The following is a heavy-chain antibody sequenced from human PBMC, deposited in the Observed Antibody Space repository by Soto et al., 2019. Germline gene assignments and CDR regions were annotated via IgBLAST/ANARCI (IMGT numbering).Heavy chain of an antibody. V-gene: IGHV3-7*03. J-gene: IGHJ6*02. Sequence: GGSLRLSCAGSGFTFSNSWMSWVRQAPGKGLEWVANIKEDGSEKDYVDPVKGRFNITRDNAKNSLYLQMNNLRAEDTAVYFCTRKRFGMDVWGQGTTVTVAS. CDR3: TRKRFGMDV. CDR2: IKEDGSEK. CDR1: GFTFSNSW.